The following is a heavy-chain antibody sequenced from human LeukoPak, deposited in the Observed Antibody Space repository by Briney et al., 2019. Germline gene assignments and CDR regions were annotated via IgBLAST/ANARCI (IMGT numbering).Heavy chain of an antibody. J-gene: IGHJ4*02. CDR3: ARDSSGWSGNFDY. Sequence: GRSLRLSCAASGFTFDDYAMHWVRQAPGKGLEWVSGISWNSGSIGYADSVKGRFTISRDNAKNSLYLQMNSLRAEDTAVYYCARDSSGWSGNFDYWGQGTLVTVSS. D-gene: IGHD6-19*01. CDR2: ISWNSGSI. CDR1: GFTFDDYA. V-gene: IGHV3-9*01.